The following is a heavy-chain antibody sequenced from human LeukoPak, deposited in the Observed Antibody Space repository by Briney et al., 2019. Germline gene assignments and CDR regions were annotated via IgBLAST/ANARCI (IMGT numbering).Heavy chain of an antibody. J-gene: IGHJ6*02. CDR3: ARDYPGVYDSSGYYYYYGMDV. V-gene: IGHV4-39*07. CDR2: IYYNANT. Sequence: KPSETLSLTCTVSGGSISSSIYYWGWIRQPPGKGLEWIGSIYYNANTYYNPSLKSRITISVDTSKNQFSLRLSSVTAADTAVYYCARDYPGVYDSSGYYYYYGMDVWGQGTTVTVSS. D-gene: IGHD3-22*01. CDR1: GGSISSSIYY.